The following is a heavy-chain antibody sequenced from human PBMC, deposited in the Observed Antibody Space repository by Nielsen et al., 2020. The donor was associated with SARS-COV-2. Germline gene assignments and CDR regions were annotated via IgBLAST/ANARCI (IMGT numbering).Heavy chain of an antibody. J-gene: IGHJ3*02. Sequence: WGSLRLSCAASGFTFSSYSMNWVRQAPGKGLEWVSSISSSSSYIYYADSVKGRFTISSDNAKNSLYLQMNSLRAEDTAVYYCAVIWSGYTDAFDIWGQGTMVTVSS. V-gene: IGHV3-21*01. D-gene: IGHD3-3*01. CDR1: GFTFSSYS. CDR3: AVIWSGYTDAFDI. CDR2: ISSSSSYI.